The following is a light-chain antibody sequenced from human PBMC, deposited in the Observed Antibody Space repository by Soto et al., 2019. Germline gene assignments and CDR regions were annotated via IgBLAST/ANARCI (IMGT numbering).Light chain of an antibody. CDR3: CSYAGSHTYV. CDR1: SSDVGSYNL. J-gene: IGLJ1*01. V-gene: IGLV2-23*01. Sequence: QSALTQPASVSGSPGQSITISCTGTSSDVGSYNLVSWYQQHPGKAPKLMIYEDSQRPSGVSNRFSGSKSGNTASLTISGLQAEDEADYYCCSYAGSHTYVFGTGTKLTVL. CDR2: EDS.